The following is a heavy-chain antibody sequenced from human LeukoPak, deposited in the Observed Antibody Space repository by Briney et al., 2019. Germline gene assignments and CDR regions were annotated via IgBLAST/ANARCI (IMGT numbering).Heavy chain of an antibody. V-gene: IGHV3-21*01. D-gene: IGHD2-15*01. J-gene: IGHJ4*02. Sequence: PGGSLRLSCAASGFTFSSYSMNWVRQAPGKGLGWVSSISSSSSYIYYADSVKGRFTISRDNAKNSLYLQTNSLRAEDTAVYYCAREPQGYCSGGSCYVYWGQGTLVTVSS. CDR3: AREPQGYCSGGSCYVY. CDR2: ISSSSSYI. CDR1: GFTFSSYS.